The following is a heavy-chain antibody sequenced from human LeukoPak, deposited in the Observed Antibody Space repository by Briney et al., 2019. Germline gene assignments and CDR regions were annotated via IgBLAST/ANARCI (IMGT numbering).Heavy chain of an antibody. Sequence: GGSLRLSCAASGFTFSSYAMHWVRQAPGKGLEWVAVISYDGSNKYYADSVKGRFTISRDNSKNTLYLQMNSLRAEDTAVYYCARGNSGFDYWGQGTLVTVSS. CDR1: GFTFSSYA. CDR3: ARGNSGFDY. J-gene: IGHJ4*02. CDR2: ISYDGSNK. D-gene: IGHD3-10*01. V-gene: IGHV3-30*04.